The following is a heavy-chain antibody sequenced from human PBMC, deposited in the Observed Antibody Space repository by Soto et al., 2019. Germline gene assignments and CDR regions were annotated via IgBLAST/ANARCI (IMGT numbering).Heavy chain of an antibody. D-gene: IGHD3-10*01. V-gene: IGHV4-34*01. CDR2: INHSGST. CDR1: GGSFSGYY. Sequence: KTSETLSLTCAVYGGSFSGYYWSWIRQPPGKGLEWIGEINHSGSTNYNPSLKSRVTISVDTSKNQFSLKLSSVTAADTAVYYCARGRLGRVRGFLPDYYSYCGMDVWGQGTTVTVSS. J-gene: IGHJ6*02. CDR3: ARGRLGRVRGFLPDYYSYCGMDV.